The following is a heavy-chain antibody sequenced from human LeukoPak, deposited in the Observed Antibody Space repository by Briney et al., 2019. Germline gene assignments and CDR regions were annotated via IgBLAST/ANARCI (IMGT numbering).Heavy chain of an antibody. Sequence: GGSLRLSCAASGFTFSSYSMNWVRQAPGKGLEWVSSISSSSSYIYYADSVKGRFTISRDNAKNSLYLQMNSLRAEDTAVYYCARTGCSSTSCYMDYYYYYMDVWGKGTTVTVSS. D-gene: IGHD2-2*02. CDR3: ARTGCSSTSCYMDYYYYYMDV. CDR1: GFTFSSYS. CDR2: ISSSSSYI. V-gene: IGHV3-21*01. J-gene: IGHJ6*03.